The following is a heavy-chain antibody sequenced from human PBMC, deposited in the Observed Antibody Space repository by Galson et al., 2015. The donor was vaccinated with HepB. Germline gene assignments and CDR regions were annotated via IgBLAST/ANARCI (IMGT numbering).Heavy chain of an antibody. J-gene: IGHJ6*02. CDR3: ARYSSSLYSYAMDV. CDR2: ISVYNGNT. CDR1: GYSFSNYG. Sequence: SVKVSCKASGYSFSNYGFIWVRQAPGQGLEWMGWISVYNGNTDYAEKVQDRVTMTTDRSTRSAYMELRSLRSDDTAVYYCARYSSSLYSYAMDVWGQGTTATVSS. V-gene: IGHV1-18*04. D-gene: IGHD6-6*01.